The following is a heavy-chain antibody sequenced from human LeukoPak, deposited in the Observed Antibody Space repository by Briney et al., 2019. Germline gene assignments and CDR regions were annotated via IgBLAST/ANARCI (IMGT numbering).Heavy chain of an antibody. CDR3: ARDLLDTAKFDY. CDR1: GFTFSSYA. D-gene: IGHD5-18*01. Sequence: GGSLRLSCAASGFTFSSYAMHWVRQAPGKGLEWVAVISYDESNKYYADSVKGRFTISRDNSKNTLYLQMNSLRAEDTAVYYCARDLLDTAKFDYWGQGTLVTVSS. CDR2: ISYDESNK. J-gene: IGHJ4*02. V-gene: IGHV3-30-3*01.